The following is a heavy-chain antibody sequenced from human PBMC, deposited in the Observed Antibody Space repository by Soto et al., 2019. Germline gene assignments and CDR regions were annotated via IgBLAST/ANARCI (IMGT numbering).Heavy chain of an antibody. D-gene: IGHD6-13*01. CDR1: GFTVSSNY. CDR3: ARRALRNTHSGVYRDAFDI. Sequence: GGSLRLSCAASGFTVSSNYMSWVRQAPGKGLEWVSVIYSGGSTYYADSVKGRFTISRHNSKNTLYLQMNSLRAEDTAVYYCARRALRNTHSGVYRDAFDIWGQGTMVTVSS. J-gene: IGHJ3*02. V-gene: IGHV3-53*04. CDR2: IYSGGST.